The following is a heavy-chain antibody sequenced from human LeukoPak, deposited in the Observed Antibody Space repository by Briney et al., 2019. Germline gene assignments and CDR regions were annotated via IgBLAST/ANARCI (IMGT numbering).Heavy chain of an antibody. CDR2: IYSSGNT. CDR1: GDSITSGRYY. D-gene: IGHD5-12*01. CDR3: ARDLGYSGFDWAP. J-gene: IGHJ5*02. V-gene: IGHV4-61*02. Sequence: PSQTLSLTCTVSGDSITSGRYYWSWIRQPAGKELEWIGRIYSSGNTDYHPYIVSLKSRVTISVDTSKNQFSLNLTSVTAADAAVYYCARDLGYSGFDWAPWGQGTLVTVSS.